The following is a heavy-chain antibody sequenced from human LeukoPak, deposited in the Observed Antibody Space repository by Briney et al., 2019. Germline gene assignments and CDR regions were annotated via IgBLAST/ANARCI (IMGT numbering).Heavy chain of an antibody. Sequence: ASVKPSLQASGYTFTGYYMHWVRQAPGQGLEWMGWINPNSGGTNYAQKFQGRVTMTRDTSISTAYMELSRLRSDDTAVYYCARGAAAGMLYYYYGMDVWGQGTTVTVSS. CDR3: ARGAAAGMLYYYYGMDV. V-gene: IGHV1-2*02. CDR2: INPNSGGT. CDR1: GYTFTGYY. J-gene: IGHJ6*02. D-gene: IGHD6-13*01.